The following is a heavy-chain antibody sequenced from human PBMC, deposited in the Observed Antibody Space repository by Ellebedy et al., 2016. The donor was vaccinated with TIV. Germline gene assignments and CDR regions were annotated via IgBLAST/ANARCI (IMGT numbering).Heavy chain of an antibody. D-gene: IGHD4-17*01. V-gene: IGHV3-7*01. CDR1: GFSFRSYW. J-gene: IGHJ5*02. CDR2: IRQDGNER. CDR3: AREGAYGDYSQVSFPFDP. Sequence: GGFLRLSCAASGFSFRSYWMSWVRQAPGKGLEWVASIRQDGNERDYVDSVKGRFTISRDNGKNSLDLQMNSLRAEDSALYYRAREGAYGDYSQVSFPFDPWGRGTLVIVSS.